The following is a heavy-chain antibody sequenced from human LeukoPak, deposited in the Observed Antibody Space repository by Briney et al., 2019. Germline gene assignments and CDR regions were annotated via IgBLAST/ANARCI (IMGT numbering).Heavy chain of an antibody. CDR3: ARDSDLLYYDILTGYYAPSPFDY. Sequence: GASVKVSCKASGYTFTSYGISWVRQAPGQGLEWMGWISAYNGNTNYAQKLQGRVTMTTDTSTSTAYMELRSLRSDDTAVYYCARDSDLLYYDILTGYYAPSPFDYWGQGTLVTVSS. CDR1: GYTFTSYG. D-gene: IGHD3-9*01. V-gene: IGHV1-18*01. CDR2: ISAYNGNT. J-gene: IGHJ4*02.